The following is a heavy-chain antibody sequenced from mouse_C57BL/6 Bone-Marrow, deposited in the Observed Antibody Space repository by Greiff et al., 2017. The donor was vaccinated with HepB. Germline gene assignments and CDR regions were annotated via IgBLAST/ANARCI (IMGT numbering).Heavy chain of an antibody. Sequence: VQLKESGTVLARPGASVKMSCKTSGYTFTSYWMHWVKQRPGQGLEWIGAIYPGNSDTSYNQKFKGKAKLTAVTSASTAYMELSSLTNEDSAVYYCTRVSFYGSSGFAYWGQGTLVTVSA. D-gene: IGHD1-1*01. CDR3: TRVSFYGSSGFAY. CDR1: GYTFTSYW. CDR2: IYPGNSDT. V-gene: IGHV1-5*01. J-gene: IGHJ3*01.